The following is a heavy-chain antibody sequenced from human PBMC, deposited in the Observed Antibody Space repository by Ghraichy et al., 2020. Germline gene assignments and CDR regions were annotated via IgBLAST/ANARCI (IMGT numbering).Heavy chain of an antibody. D-gene: IGHD3-22*01. Sequence: GESLNISCVASGFTFSTYSMNWVRQAPGKGLEWISYINSGSEAKYYADSVKGRFTVSRDNARNSLFLQVNSLRAEDTAIYYCARDAFYSDSIDSWGQGTLVTVSP. J-gene: IGHJ4*02. CDR2: INSGSEAK. CDR1: GFTFSTYS. V-gene: IGHV3-48*04. CDR3: ARDAFYSDSIDS.